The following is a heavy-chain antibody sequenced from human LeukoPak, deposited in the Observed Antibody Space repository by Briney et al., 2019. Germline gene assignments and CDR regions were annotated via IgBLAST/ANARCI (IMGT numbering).Heavy chain of an antibody. V-gene: IGHV3-30*18. D-gene: IGHD3-22*01. J-gene: IGHJ4*02. CDR1: GFTFSSYG. CDR3: AKDGSEYYYDSSGYAPN. Sequence: GRSLRLSCAASGFTFSSYGMHWVRQALGKGLEWVAVISYDGSNKYYADSVKGRFTISRDNSKNTLYLQMNSLRAEDTAVYYCAKDGSEYYYDSSGYAPNWGQGTLVTVSS. CDR2: ISYDGSNK.